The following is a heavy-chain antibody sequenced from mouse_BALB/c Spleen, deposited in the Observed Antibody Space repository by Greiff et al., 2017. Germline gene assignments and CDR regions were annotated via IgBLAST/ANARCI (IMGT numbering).Heavy chain of an antibody. V-gene: IGHV3-2*02. D-gene: IGHD1-1*01. CDR3: ARWYYGSSRYFDY. CDR1: GYSITSDYA. Sequence: ESGPGLVKPSQSLSLTCTVTGYSITSDYAWYWIRQFPGNKLEWMGYISYSGSTSYNPSLKSRISITRDTSKNQFFLQLNSVTTEDTATYYCARWYYGSSRYFDYWGQGTTLTVSS. J-gene: IGHJ2*01. CDR2: ISYSGST.